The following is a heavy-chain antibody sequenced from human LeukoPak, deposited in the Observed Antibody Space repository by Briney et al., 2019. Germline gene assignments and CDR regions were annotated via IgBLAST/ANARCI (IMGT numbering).Heavy chain of an antibody. CDR1: GFTFSSYA. V-gene: IGHV3-23*01. J-gene: IGHJ4*02. CDR3: ARGYYDSSGYYYGAY. CDR2: ISGSGGST. D-gene: IGHD3-22*01. Sequence: QPGGSLRLSCAASGFTFSSYAMSWVRQAPGKGLEWVSAISGSGGSTYYADSVKGRFTISRDNSKNTLYLQMNSLRAEDTAVYYCARGYYDSSGYYYGAYWGQGTLVTVSS.